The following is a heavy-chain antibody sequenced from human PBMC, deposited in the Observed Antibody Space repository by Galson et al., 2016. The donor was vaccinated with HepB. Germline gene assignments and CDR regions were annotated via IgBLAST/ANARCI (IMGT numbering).Heavy chain of an antibody. CDR2: ISYDGNNK. V-gene: IGHV3-30*04. J-gene: IGHJ6*02. CDR1: GFIFSSSA. Sequence: SLRLSCAASGFIFSSSAMHWVRQAPGKGLEWVSVISYDGNNKYYADSVKGRFTISRENSKNMVYLQMNSLTAEDTAVYYCANQGDSRTATATGMDVWGQGTPVTVSS. D-gene: IGHD1-14*01. CDR3: ANQGDSRTATATGMDV.